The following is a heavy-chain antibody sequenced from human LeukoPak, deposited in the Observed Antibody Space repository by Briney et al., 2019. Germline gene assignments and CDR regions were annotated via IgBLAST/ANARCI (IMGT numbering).Heavy chain of an antibody. CDR3: ARPGFVGMNAYFDY. D-gene: IGHD3-10*01. CDR1: GFTFSSYS. Sequence: HAGGSLRLSCAASGFTFSSYSMNWVRQAPGKGLEWVSYISSSSSTIYYADSVKGRFTISRDNAKNSLYLQMNSLRAEDTAVYYCARPGFVGMNAYFDYWGQGTLVTVSS. J-gene: IGHJ4*02. V-gene: IGHV3-48*01. CDR2: ISSSSSTI.